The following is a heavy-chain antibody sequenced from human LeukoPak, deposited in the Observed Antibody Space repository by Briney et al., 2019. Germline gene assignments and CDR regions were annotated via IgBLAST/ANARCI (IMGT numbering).Heavy chain of an antibody. CDR2: ISFDGSDK. CDR1: GFTFSTYG. D-gene: IGHD6-19*01. J-gene: IGHJ4*02. V-gene: IGHV3-30*18. CDR3: AKDDYSSGLNFDY. Sequence: PGGSLRLSCAASGFTFSTYGMHWVRQAPAKGLEWVALISFDGSDKYYADSGKGRFTISRDNSKNTLYLQMNSPRAEDTAVYYCAKDDYSSGLNFDYWGQGTLVTVSS.